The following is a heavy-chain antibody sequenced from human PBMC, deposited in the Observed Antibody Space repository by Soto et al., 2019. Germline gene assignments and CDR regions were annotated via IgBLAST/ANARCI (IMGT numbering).Heavy chain of an antibody. D-gene: IGHD2-15*01. CDR3: ARDLKEYCSDGKCNWFDP. Sequence: ASETLSLTCNVSNAYINSGGFYWSWIRQHPGKGLEWIGYIFHSGSTLYNPSLNSRVTLSADTSKNQLSLHVRSATVADAAVYYCARDLKEYCSDGKCNWFDPWGQGTLVTVSS. CDR1: NAYINSGGFY. V-gene: IGHV4-31*03. CDR2: IFHSGST. J-gene: IGHJ5*02.